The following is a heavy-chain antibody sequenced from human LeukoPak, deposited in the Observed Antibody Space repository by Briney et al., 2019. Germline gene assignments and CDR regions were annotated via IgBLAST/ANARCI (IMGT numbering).Heavy chain of an antibody. CDR2: INPNSVDT. CDR3: GRSNVVGVTSPWYFDY. Sequence: ASVKVSCEASGYTFTGDYMHWGRQAPGQGLEWMGWINPNSVDTNYAPTFPGRVAITRDTSISTAYMELSRLTPDDTAVYYGGRSNVVGVTSPWYFDYWGQGTLVTAS. V-gene: IGHV1-2*02. J-gene: IGHJ4*02. CDR1: GYTFTGDY. D-gene: IGHD2-15*01.